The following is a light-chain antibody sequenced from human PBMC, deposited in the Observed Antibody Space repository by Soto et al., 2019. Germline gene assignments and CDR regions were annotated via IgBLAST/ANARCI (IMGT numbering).Light chain of an antibody. Sequence: DMKRYADSVSASAGNRRPITYRWSQGISSWLAWYQQKPGKAPKLLIYAAASLQSGVPSRFSGSGSGTDFTLTISSLQPEDFATYYCQQANSCPALSLGGGSKV. V-gene: IGKV1-12*01. CDR3: QQANSCPALS. J-gene: IGKJ4*01. CDR1: QGISSW. CDR2: AAA.